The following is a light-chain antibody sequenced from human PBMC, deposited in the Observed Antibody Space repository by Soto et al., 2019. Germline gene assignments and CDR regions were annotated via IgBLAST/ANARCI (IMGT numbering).Light chain of an antibody. CDR3: QQPGETPT. CDR1: QSVSSNF. J-gene: IGKJ1*01. CDR2: GVS. Sequence: EIVLTQSPGTLSLSPGERATLSCRASQSVSSNFLAWYQQKPGQAPRLLIYGVSNRATGIPDRFSGSGSGTETTITISRLEPEDFEVYYCQQPGETPTFGQGTKVDIK. V-gene: IGKV3-20*01.